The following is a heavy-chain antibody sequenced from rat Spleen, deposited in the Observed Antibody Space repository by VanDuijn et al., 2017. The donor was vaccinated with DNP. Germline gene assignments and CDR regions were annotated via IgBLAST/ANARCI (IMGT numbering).Heavy chain of an antibody. CDR1: GFTFNKYG. CDR2: ISTSGEYA. Sequence: EVQLVESGGGLVQPGRSLKLSCAASGFTFNKYGMAWVRQAPTKGLEWVASISTSGEYAHYRDSVKGRFTISRDNSKNTQYLQMDSLRSEDTATYYCARQGTTRVFFDYWGQGVMVAVSS. V-gene: IGHV5S13*01. D-gene: IGHD1-4*01. J-gene: IGHJ2*01. CDR3: ARQGTTRVFFDY.